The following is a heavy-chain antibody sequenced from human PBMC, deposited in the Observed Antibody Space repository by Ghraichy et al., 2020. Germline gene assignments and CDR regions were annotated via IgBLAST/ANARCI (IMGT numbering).Heavy chain of an antibody. D-gene: IGHD3-22*01. CDR1: GGSVSSGTYY. J-gene: IGHJ4*02. Sequence: SETLSLTCTVSGGSVSSGTYYWSWIRQPPGKGLEWIGYIYYRGNTNYNPSLKSRVAISEDTSKNQFSLRLSSVTAADTAVYYCARDRRDNNDSSGSLRNWGQGTLVTVSS. CDR3: ARDRRDNNDSSGSLRN. V-gene: IGHV4-61*01. CDR2: IYYRGNT.